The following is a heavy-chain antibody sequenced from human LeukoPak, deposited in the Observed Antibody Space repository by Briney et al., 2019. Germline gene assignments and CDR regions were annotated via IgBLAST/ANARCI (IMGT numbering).Heavy chain of an antibody. Sequence: SGGSLRLSCAASGFTFDDYGMSWVRQAPGKGLEWVSGINWNGGSTGYADSVKGRFTISRDNAKNSLYLQMNSLRAEDTALYYCASQAYCGGDCYTAFDYWGQGTLVTVSS. D-gene: IGHD2-21*02. CDR1: GFTFDDYG. CDR2: INWNGGST. CDR3: ASQAYCGGDCYTAFDY. V-gene: IGHV3-20*04. J-gene: IGHJ4*02.